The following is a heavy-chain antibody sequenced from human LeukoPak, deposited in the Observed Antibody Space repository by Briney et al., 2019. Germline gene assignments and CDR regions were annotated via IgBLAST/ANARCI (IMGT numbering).Heavy chain of an antibody. CDR3: ARLDYSSSSGRDY. Sequence: GGSLRLSCAASGFTFSTSWMTWVRQAPGKGLEWVANINQDGSEEKYADSVKGRFTISRDNSKNTLYLQMNSLRAEDTAVYYCARLDYSSSSGRDYWGQGTLVTVSS. CDR2: INQDGSEE. D-gene: IGHD6-6*01. J-gene: IGHJ4*02. V-gene: IGHV3-7*01. CDR1: GFTFSTSW.